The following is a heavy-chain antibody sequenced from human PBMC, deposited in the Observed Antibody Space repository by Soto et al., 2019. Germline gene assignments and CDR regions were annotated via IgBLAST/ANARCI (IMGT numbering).Heavy chain of an antibody. Sequence: PVKVSCKVSGGPFSCYAIIWERQAPGQGLEWMGVFIPIFGTANYAQKFQGRVAITADESTSTQYMGLTRLRSEDTAVYYCAGAGDRSSVDGTQYGRQGTLVKVSS. V-gene: IGHV1-69*13. CDR2: FIPIFGTA. CDR3: AGAGDRSSVDGTQY. D-gene: IGHD6-19*01. J-gene: IGHJ4*02. CDR1: GGPFSCYA.